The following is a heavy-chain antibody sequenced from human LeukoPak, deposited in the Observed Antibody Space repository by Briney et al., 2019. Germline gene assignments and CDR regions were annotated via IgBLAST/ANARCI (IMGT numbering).Heavy chain of an antibody. CDR2: IIPIFGTA. V-gene: IGHV1-69*01. CDR3: ARLWSGMAARPYFDY. J-gene: IGHJ4*02. D-gene: IGHD2-21*01. CDR1: GGTFSSYA. Sequence: ASVKVSCKASGGTFSSYAISWVRQAPGQGLEWMGGIIPIFGTANYAQKFQGRVTITADESTSTAYMELSSLRSEDTAVYYCARLWSGMAARPYFDYWGQGTLVTVSS.